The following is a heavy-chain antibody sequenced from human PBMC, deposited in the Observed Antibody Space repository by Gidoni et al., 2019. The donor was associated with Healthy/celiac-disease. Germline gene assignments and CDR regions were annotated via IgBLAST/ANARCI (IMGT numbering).Heavy chain of an antibody. J-gene: IGHJ4*02. D-gene: IGHD6-19*01. Sequence: VQLVESGGGLVKPGGSLRLSCAASGFTFSSYSMNWVRQAPGKGLEWVSSISSSSSYIYYADSVKGRFTISRDNAKNSLYLQMNRLRAEDTAVYYCAREGVAGGGYYWGQGTLVTVSS. CDR3: AREGVAGGGYY. V-gene: IGHV3-21*01. CDR2: ISSSSSYI. CDR1: GFTFSSYS.